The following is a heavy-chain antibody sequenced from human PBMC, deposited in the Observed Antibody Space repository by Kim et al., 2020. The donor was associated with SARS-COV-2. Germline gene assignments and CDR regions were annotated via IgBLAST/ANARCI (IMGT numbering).Heavy chain of an antibody. CDR3: ARDRAVVDYDSNGGMD. D-gene: IGHD3-22*01. CDR2: IYYSGST. Sequence: SETLSLTCTVSGGSISSSSYYWGWIRQPPGKGLEWIGSIYYSGSTYYNPSLKSRVTISVDTSKNQFSLKLSSVTAADTAVYYCARDRAVVDYDSNGGMD. J-gene: IGHJ6*01. V-gene: IGHV4-39*07. CDR1: GGSISSSSYY.